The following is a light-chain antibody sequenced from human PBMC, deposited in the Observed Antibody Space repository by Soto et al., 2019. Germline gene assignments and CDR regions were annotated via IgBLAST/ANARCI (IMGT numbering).Light chain of an antibody. V-gene: IGKV3-15*01. CDR2: QTS. Sequence: EIVMTQSPVTLSVSPGERATLSCRASQSVSSNFAWYQQKPGQAPRLLIYQTSARATGIPARFSGSGSGTDFTLTISSLQSEDFALYYCQHYSGWPPVFGQGTKVEIK. CDR3: QHYSGWPPV. J-gene: IGKJ2*01. CDR1: QSVSSN.